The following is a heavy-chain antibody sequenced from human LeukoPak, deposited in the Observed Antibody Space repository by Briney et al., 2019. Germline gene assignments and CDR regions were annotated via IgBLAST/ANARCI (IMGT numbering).Heavy chain of an antibody. Sequence: GGSLRFSCAASGFTFSSYAMSWVRQAPGKGLEWVSAISGSGGSTYYADSVKGRFTISRDNSKNTLYLQMNSLRAEDTAVYYCAKDSRWRATGYYGYWGQGTLVTVSS. CDR2: ISGSGGST. CDR1: GFTFSSYA. V-gene: IGHV3-23*01. D-gene: IGHD3-9*01. J-gene: IGHJ4*02. CDR3: AKDSRWRATGYYGY.